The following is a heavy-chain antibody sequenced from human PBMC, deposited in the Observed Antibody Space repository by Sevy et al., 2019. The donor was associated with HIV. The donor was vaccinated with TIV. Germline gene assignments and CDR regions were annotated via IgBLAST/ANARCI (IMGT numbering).Heavy chain of an antibody. CDR1: GFSLSNYG. Sequence: GGSLRLSCAAFGFSLSNYGIHWVRQAPAKGLGWVAVIWSDGSQIKYADSVKGRFVISRDNLRDTLYLQMNNLTVEDTAVYYCSSPAVAHGMDVWGQGTTVTVSS. CDR2: IWSDGSQI. J-gene: IGHJ6*02. CDR3: SSPAVAHGMDV. V-gene: IGHV3-33*01. D-gene: IGHD5-12*01.